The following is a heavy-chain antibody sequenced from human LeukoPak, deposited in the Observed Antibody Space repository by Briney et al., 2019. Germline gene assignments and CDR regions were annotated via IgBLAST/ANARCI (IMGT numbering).Heavy chain of an antibody. J-gene: IGHJ4*02. V-gene: IGHV4-34*01. CDR3: ARDPTTVATLPYYFDF. D-gene: IGHD4-23*01. Sequence: SETLSLTCAVSGGSFFGSHWNWIRQSPEKGLEWIGEINHSGRTNYNPSLKSRVTISVDTSKSQFFLKLTSVTAADTAVYYCARDPTTVATLPYYFDFWGQGTLVTVSA. CDR2: INHSGRT. CDR1: GGSFFGSH.